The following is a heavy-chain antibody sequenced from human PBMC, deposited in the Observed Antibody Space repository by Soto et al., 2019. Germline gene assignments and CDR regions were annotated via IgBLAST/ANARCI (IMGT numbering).Heavy chain of an antibody. Sequence: ASVKVSCKASGYTFTSYDINWVRQATGQGLEWMGWMNPNSGNTGYAQKFQGRVTMTRNTSISTAYMELSSLRASDTAMYYCARHYGDYLSYAFDIWGQGTMVTVSS. J-gene: IGHJ3*02. V-gene: IGHV1-8*01. CDR3: ARHYGDYLSYAFDI. CDR2: MNPNSGNT. D-gene: IGHD4-17*01. CDR1: GYTFTSYD.